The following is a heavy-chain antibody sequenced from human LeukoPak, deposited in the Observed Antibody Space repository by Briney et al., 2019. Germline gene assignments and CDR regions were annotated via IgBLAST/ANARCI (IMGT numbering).Heavy chain of an antibody. D-gene: IGHD3/OR15-3a*01. CDR1: GFTFSSYR. J-gene: IGHJ6*02. CDR2: ISSSSSYI. V-gene: IGHV3-21*01. Sequence: GGSLRLYCAASGFTFSSYRMNWVRQAPGKGLEWVSSISSSSSYIYYADSVKGRFTISRDNTKNSLYLQMHSLRAEDTAVYYCARDGTGIVYYYAMDVWGQGTTVTVSS. CDR3: ARDGTGIVYYYAMDV.